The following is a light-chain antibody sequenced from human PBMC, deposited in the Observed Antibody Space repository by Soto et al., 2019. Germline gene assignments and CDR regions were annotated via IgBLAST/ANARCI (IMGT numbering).Light chain of an antibody. CDR1: QSVSSSY. CDR2: GAS. Sequence: EIVLTQSPGTLSLSPGERATLSCRASQSVSSSYLAWYQQKPGQAPRLRIYGASSRATGIPDRFSGSGSGTDFTLTIIRLEPEDFAVYYCQQYGSSSWAFGQGTKVDIK. CDR3: QQYGSSSWA. J-gene: IGKJ1*01. V-gene: IGKV3-20*01.